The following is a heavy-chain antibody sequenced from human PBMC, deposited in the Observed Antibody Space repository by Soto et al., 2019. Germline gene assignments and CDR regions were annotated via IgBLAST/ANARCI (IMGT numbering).Heavy chain of an antibody. CDR3: ARCPYDYVWGPSRPSDD. Sequence: SQTLSLTCAISGDSVSSNSAAWNWIRQSPSRGLEWLGRTYYRSKWYNDYAVSVKSRITINPDTSKNQFSLQLNSVTPEDTAVYYCARCPYDYVWGPSRPSDDWGPGPLVTLSS. CDR1: GDSVSSNSAA. J-gene: IGHJ4*02. CDR2: TYYRSKWYN. V-gene: IGHV6-1*01. D-gene: IGHD3-16*01.